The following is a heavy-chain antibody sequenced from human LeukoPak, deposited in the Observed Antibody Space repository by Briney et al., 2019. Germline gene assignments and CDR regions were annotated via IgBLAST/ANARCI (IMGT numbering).Heavy chain of an antibody. D-gene: IGHD1-26*01. CDR2: ITSSSTYT. J-gene: IGHJ6*03. CDR1: GFSFSSYN. Sequence: GGSLRLSCAASGFSFSSYNMNWVRQTPGKGLEWVSSITSSSTYTFYADSVKGRFTISRDNARNPLYLQMNSLRAEDTAVYYCARDPYSGTYGDTYYYYMDVWGKGTTVTISS. V-gene: IGHV3-21*01. CDR3: ARDPYSGTYGDTYYYYMDV.